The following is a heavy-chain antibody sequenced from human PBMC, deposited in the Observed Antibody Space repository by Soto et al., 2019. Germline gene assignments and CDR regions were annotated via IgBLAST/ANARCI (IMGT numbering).Heavy chain of an antibody. CDR3: ALGGVGYCSGGKSQSVSGVDY. Sequence: EVQLVESGGGLIQPGGSLRLSCAASGFTVSSNYMTWVRQAPGKGLEWVSMIFGGGTTYYADSVKGRFNISRDKSKNTLYLQMHRLSAEDTAVYYCALGGVGYCSGGKSQSVSGVDYWGQGTLVTVSS. J-gene: IGHJ4*02. CDR2: IFGGGTT. D-gene: IGHD2-15*01. CDR1: GFTVSSNY. V-gene: IGHV3-66*01.